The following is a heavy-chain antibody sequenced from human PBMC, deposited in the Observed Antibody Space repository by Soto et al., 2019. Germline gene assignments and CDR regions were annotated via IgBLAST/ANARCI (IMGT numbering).Heavy chain of an antibody. CDR1: GGTFSSYA. CDR2: IIPIFGTA. V-gene: IGHV1-69*12. CDR3: AVPPELTRIYYYYGMDV. Sequence: QVQLVQSGAEVKKPGSSVMVSCKASGGTFSSYAISWVRQAPGQGLEWMGGIIPIFGTANYAQKFQGRVTITADESTSTAYMELSSLRSEDTAVYSCAVPPELTRIYYYYGMDVWGQGTTVTVSS. J-gene: IGHJ6*02. D-gene: IGHD1-7*01.